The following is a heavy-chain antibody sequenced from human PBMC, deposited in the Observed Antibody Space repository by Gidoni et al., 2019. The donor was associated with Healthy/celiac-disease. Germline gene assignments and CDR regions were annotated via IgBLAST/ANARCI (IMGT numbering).Heavy chain of an antibody. Sequence: EVQLVESGGGLVQPGGSLRLSCAASGFPFSSYSMNWVRQAPGKGLEWVSYISSSSSTIYYADSVKGRFTISRDNAKNSLYLQMNSLRAEDTAVYYCARDSYVAAAGTIEWDYWGQGTLVTVSS. V-gene: IGHV3-48*01. J-gene: IGHJ4*02. CDR1: GFPFSSYS. CDR2: ISSSSSTI. CDR3: ARDSYVAAAGTIEWDY. D-gene: IGHD6-13*01.